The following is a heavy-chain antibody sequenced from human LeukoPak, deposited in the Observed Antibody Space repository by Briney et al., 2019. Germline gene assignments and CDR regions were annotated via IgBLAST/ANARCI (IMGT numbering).Heavy chain of an antibody. V-gene: IGHV5-10-1*01. CDR1: GYSFTSYW. CDR2: IDPSDSYT. Sequence: GESLKISCKGSGYSFTSYWISWVRQMPGKGLEWMGRIDPSDSYTNYSPSFQGHVTIPADKSISTAYLQWSSLKASDTAMYYCAIMGKGIPGTNADYYYGMDVWGQGTTVTVSS. D-gene: IGHD1-20*01. CDR3: AIMGKGIPGTNADYYYGMDV. J-gene: IGHJ6*02.